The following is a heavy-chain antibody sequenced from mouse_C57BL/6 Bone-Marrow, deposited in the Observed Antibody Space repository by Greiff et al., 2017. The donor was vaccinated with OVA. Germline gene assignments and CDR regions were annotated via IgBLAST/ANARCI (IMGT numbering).Heavy chain of an antibody. CDR2: INPNNGGT. Sequence: EVQLQQSGPELVKPGASVKIPCKASGYTFTDYNMDWVKQSHGKSLEWIGDINPNNGGTIYNQKFKGKATLTVDESSSTAYMELRSLTSEDTAVYYCARSGGYADYYAMDYWGQGTSVTVSS. CDR3: ARSGGYADYYAMDY. CDR1: GYTFTDYN. V-gene: IGHV1-18*01. J-gene: IGHJ4*01. D-gene: IGHD2-2*01.